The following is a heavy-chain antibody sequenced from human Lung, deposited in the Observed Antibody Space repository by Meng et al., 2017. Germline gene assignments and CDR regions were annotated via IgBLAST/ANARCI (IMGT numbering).Heavy chain of an antibody. V-gene: IGHV1-3*01. CDR3: ARGDYSGGDCYWFDY. CDR1: GYTFTSYA. Sequence: GQRWQSVAEVKQPGAPVKVSFKASGYTFTSYAMHCVRHALGQRREWMGWINAGNSNTKYSQKFQGRVTITRDTSASTAYMELSSLRSEDTAVYYCARGDYSGGDCYWFDYWGQGTLVTVSS. D-gene: IGHD2-21*02. CDR2: INAGNSNT. J-gene: IGHJ4*02.